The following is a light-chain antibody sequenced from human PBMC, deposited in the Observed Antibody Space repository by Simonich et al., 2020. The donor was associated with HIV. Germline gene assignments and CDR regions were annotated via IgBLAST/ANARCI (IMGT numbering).Light chain of an antibody. V-gene: IGKV4-1*01. Sequence: DIVMTQSPDSLAVSLGERATINCKSSQSVLYSSNNKNSLAWYQHKPGQPPKLLIYWTSTRETEVPDRFSGSGSGTDFTLTISSLQAEDVAVYSTPLTFGGGTKVEIK. CDR1: QSVLYSSNNKNS. J-gene: IGKJ4*01. CDR3: PLT. CDR2: WTS.